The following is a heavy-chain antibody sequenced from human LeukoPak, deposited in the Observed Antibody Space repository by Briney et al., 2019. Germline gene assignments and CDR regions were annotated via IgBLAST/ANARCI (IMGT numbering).Heavy chain of an antibody. V-gene: IGHV3-48*03. J-gene: IGHJ3*02. D-gene: IGHD3-10*01. CDR3: ARDKLTGNAFDI. CDR2: ISSSDTI. CDR1: GFTFSSYE. Sequence: GGSLRLSCAASGFTFSSYEMNWVRQAPGKGLEWISYISSSDTIYYADSVKGRFTISRDNSKNTLFLQMNSLRAEDTAVYYCARDKLTGNAFDIWGQGTMVTVSS.